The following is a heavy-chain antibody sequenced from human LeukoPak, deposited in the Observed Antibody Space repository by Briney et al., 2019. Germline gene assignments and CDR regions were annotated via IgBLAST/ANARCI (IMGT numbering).Heavy chain of an antibody. J-gene: IGHJ4*02. V-gene: IGHV3-21*01. CDR3: ARASSGWYRRSEFDY. Sequence: GGSLRLSCAASGFTFSSYSMNWVRQAPGKGLEWVSSISSSSSYIYYADSVKGRFTISRDNAKNSLYLQMNSLRAEDTAVYYCARASSGWYRRSEFDYWGQGTLVTVSS. D-gene: IGHD6-19*01. CDR1: GFTFSSYS. CDR2: ISSSSSYI.